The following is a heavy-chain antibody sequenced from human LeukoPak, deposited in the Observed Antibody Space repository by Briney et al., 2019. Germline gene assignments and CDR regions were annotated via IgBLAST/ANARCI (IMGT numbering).Heavy chain of an antibody. CDR3: ARERGYSGYDLGLDY. V-gene: IGHV3-48*03. D-gene: IGHD5-12*01. Sequence: GGSLRLSCAASGFTFSSYEMNWVRQAPGKGLEWVSYISGSGSSIYYADSVKGRFTISRDNAKNSLYLQMNSLRAEDTAVYYCARERGYSGYDLGLDYWGQGTLVTVSS. CDR2: ISGSGSSI. J-gene: IGHJ4*02. CDR1: GFTFSSYE.